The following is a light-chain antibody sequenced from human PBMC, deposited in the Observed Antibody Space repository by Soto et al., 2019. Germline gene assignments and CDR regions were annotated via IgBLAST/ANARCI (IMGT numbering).Light chain of an antibody. CDR2: GAS. CDR3: QQYGGPWT. J-gene: IGKJ1*01. Sequence: EIVLTQSPGTLSLSPGERATLSCRASQSVSSSHLAWYQHKPGQTPRLLIYGASSRATGIPDRFCGSESGTDFTLTISRLEPEGFAVYYCQQYGGPWTFGQGTKVEIK. CDR1: QSVSSSH. V-gene: IGKV3-20*01.